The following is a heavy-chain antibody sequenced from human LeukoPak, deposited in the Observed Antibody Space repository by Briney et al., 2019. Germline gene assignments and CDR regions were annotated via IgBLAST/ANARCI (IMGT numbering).Heavy chain of an antibody. Sequence: SETLSLTCTVSGGSISSYYWSWIRQPPGKGLEWIGYIYYSGSTNYNPSLKSRVTISVDTSKNQFSLKLSSVTAADTAVYYCASFSRGDFTSWGQGTLVTVSS. CDR1: GGSISSYY. CDR3: ASFSRGDFTS. V-gene: IGHV4-59*01. J-gene: IGHJ4*02. D-gene: IGHD2-21*02. CDR2: IYYSGST.